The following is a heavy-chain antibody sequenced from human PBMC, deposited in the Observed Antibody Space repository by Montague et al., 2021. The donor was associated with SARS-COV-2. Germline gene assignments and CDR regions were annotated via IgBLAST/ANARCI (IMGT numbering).Heavy chain of an antibody. CDR2: IFYTGST. V-gene: IGHV4-59*01. CDR3: ARAQNICFIANCVNYFDL. J-gene: IGHJ4*02. CDR1: GGSTINYY. Sequence: SETLSLTCSVSGGSTINYYWTWIRQSPEKGLQWIGYIFYTGSTKFNPSPKSRVSMSLDTSKNHFSLRLSAVTAADTARYYCARAQNICFIANCVNYFDLWGLGALVTVSS. D-gene: IGHD2-15*01.